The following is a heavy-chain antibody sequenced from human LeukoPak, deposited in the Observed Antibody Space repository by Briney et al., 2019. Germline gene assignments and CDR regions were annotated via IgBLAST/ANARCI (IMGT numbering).Heavy chain of an antibody. V-gene: IGHV3-21*01. Sequence: PGGSLRLPCAAFGFTFSSYSMNWVRQAPGKGLEWVSSISSSSSYIYYADSVKGRFTISRDNAKNSLYLQMNSLRAEDTAVYYCARAEDGYYYDSSGPPGTIDYWGQGTLVTVSS. D-gene: IGHD3-22*01. CDR2: ISSSSSYI. CDR1: GFTFSSYS. CDR3: ARAEDGYYYDSSGPPGTIDY. J-gene: IGHJ4*02.